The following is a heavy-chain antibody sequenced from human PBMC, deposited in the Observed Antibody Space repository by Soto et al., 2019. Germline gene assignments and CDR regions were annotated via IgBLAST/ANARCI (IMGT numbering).Heavy chain of an antibody. Sequence: QLQLQESGSGLVKPSQTLSLTCAVSGGSISSGGYSWSWIRQPPGKGLEWIGYIYHSGSTYYNPCFKSGVTISIDRSTNQFSLKLGSVTAADTAVSYCARTESGTFDPWGQGTLVTVSS. CDR3: ARTESGTFDP. J-gene: IGHJ5*02. CDR1: GGSISSGGYS. D-gene: IGHD1-7*01. V-gene: IGHV4-30-2*01. CDR2: IYHSGST.